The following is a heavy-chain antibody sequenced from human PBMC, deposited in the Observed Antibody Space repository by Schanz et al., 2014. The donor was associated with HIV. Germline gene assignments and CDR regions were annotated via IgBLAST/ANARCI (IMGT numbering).Heavy chain of an antibody. Sequence: VQLVESFFFVVQPGRSLLLSFLASFFPFPLYGMHWVRQAPGKGLDWVSTISGSDGDTYYADSVKGRFTISRDNSRNALYLHMNSLRADDTAIYYCVKAYSSRGAGAGSWGQGALVTVSS. CDR3: VKAYSSRGAGAGS. J-gene: IGHJ5*02. CDR1: FFPFPLYG. D-gene: IGHD3-10*01. V-gene: IGHV3-23*04. CDR2: ISGSDGDT.